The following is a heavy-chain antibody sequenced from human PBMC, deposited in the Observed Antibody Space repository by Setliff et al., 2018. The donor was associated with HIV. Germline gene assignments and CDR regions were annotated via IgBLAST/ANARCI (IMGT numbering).Heavy chain of an antibody. Sequence: SETLSLTCTVSGGSISDYYWTWIRQPPGKGLEWIGYIYYSGNANYNPSLKSRVTISLDTSKNQFSLKLISLTAADTAVYYCARRGDYGGMGYWGLGTLVTVSS. J-gene: IGHJ4*02. V-gene: IGHV4-59*08. CDR1: GGSISDYY. CDR2: IYYSGNA. D-gene: IGHD4-17*01. CDR3: ARRGDYGGMGY.